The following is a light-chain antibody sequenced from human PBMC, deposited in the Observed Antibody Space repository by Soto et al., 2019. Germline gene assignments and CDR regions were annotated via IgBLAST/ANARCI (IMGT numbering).Light chain of an antibody. Sequence: DIVMTQSPLSLPVTPGEPASISCRSSQSLLHSNGYNYLDWYLQKPGQSPQLLIYSGSNRASGVPDRFSGSGSGTDFPLKISRVEAEDVGVYYCMQALQTPYTFGQGTKLEIK. V-gene: IGKV2-28*01. CDR3: MQALQTPYT. CDR1: QSLLHSNGYNY. CDR2: SGS. J-gene: IGKJ2*01.